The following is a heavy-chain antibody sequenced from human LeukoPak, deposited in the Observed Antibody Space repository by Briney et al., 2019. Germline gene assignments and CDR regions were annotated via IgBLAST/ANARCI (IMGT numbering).Heavy chain of an antibody. Sequence: PSETLSLTCTVSGGSISSYYWSWIRQPPGKGLEWIGYIYYSGSTNYNPSLKSRVTISVDTSKNQFSLKLSSVTAADTAVYYCARTYYYGSGSYQNDYWGQGTPVTVSS. V-gene: IGHV4-59*08. J-gene: IGHJ4*02. CDR3: ARTYYYGSGSYQNDY. CDR1: GGSISSYY. CDR2: IYYSGST. D-gene: IGHD3-10*01.